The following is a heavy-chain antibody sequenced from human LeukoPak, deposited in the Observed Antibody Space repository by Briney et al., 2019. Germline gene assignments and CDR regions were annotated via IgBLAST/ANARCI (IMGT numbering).Heavy chain of an antibody. D-gene: IGHD4-17*01. V-gene: IGHV3-15*01. CDR3: TTAPTTVTTGPFDY. CDR2: IKSKTDGGTT. Sequence: GGSLRLSCAASGFTFSNAWMSWVRQAPGKGLEWVGRIKSKTDGGTTDYAAPVKGRFTISRDDSKNTLYLQMNSLKTEDTAVYYCTTAPTTVTTGPFDYWGQGTLVTVSS. J-gene: IGHJ4*02. CDR1: GFTFSNAW.